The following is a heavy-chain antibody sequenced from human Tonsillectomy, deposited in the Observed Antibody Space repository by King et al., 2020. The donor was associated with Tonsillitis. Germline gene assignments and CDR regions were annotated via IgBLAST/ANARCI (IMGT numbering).Heavy chain of an antibody. CDR3: ASDSSGPLSGFDY. CDR1: GGSISSSSYY. D-gene: IGHD6-19*01. J-gene: IGHJ4*02. Sequence: LPLQESGPGLVKPSETLSLTCTVSGGSISSSSYYWGWIRQPPGKGLEWIGSIYYSGSTYYNPSLKSRVTISVDTSKNQFSLKLSSVTAADTAVYYCASDSSGPLSGFDYWGQGTLVTVSS. V-gene: IGHV4-39*01. CDR2: IYYSGST.